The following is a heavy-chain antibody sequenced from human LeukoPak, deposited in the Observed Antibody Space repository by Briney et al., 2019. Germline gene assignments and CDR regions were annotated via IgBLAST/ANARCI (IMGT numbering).Heavy chain of an antibody. CDR2: IFYSGTT. D-gene: IGHD2-15*01. Sequence: SETLSLTCTVSGGSISYYYWSWIRQPPGKGLEWIGYIFYSGTTNYNPSLKSRVTISVDTSKNQFSLRLSSVTAADTAVYYCARARSQTLWFDYWGQGTQVTVSS. J-gene: IGHJ4*02. CDR1: GGSISYYY. CDR3: ARARSQTLWFDY. V-gene: IGHV4-59*01.